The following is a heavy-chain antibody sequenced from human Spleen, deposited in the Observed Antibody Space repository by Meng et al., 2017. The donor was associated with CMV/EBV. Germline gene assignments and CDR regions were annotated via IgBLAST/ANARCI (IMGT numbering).Heavy chain of an antibody. CDR3: AKGVAARPNAFDI. V-gene: IGHV3-23*01. CDR2: ISGSGGST. CDR1: GFTFSTYW. Sequence: GESLKISCAASGFTFSTYWMHWVRQAPGKGLEWVSAISGSGGSTYYADSVKGRFTISRDNSKNTLYLQMNSLRAEDTAVYYCAKGVAARPNAFDIWGQGTMVTVSS. J-gene: IGHJ3*02. D-gene: IGHD6-6*01.